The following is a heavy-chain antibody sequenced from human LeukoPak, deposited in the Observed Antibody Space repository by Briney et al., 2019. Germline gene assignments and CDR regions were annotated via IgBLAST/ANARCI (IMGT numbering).Heavy chain of an antibody. D-gene: IGHD5-18*01. Sequence: SETLSLTCTVPGGSISSYYWSWIRQPPGKGLEWIGYIYYSGSTNYNPSLKSRVTISVDTSKNQLSLKLSSVTAADTAVYYCAAQPGYSYGSPFDYWGQRTLVTVSS. J-gene: IGHJ4*02. CDR2: IYYSGST. CDR1: GGSISSYY. CDR3: AAQPGYSYGSPFDY. V-gene: IGHV4-59*01.